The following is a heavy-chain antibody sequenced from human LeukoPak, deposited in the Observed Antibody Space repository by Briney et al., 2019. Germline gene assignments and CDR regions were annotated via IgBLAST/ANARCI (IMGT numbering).Heavy chain of an antibody. D-gene: IGHD1-26*01. CDR1: GGSISSGSYY. V-gene: IGHV4-61*02. Sequence: PSETLSLTCTVSGGSISSGSYYWSWIRQPAGKGLEWIGRIYTSGSTNYNPSLKSRVTISVDTSKNQFSLKLSSVTAADTAVYYCARVGSGSYDYWGQGTLVTVSS. CDR3: ARVGSGSYDY. J-gene: IGHJ4*02. CDR2: IYTSGST.